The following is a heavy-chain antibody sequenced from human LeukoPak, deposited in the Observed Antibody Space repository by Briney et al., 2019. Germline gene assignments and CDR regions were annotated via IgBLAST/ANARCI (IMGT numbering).Heavy chain of an antibody. V-gene: IGHV1-2*06. CDR2: INPNSGGT. CDR1: GYTFTGYY. D-gene: IGHD6-13*01. Sequence: GASVKVSCKASGYTFTGYYMHWVRQAPGQGLEWMGRINPNSGGTNYAQKFQGRVTMTRDTSISTTYMELSRLRSDDTAVYYCARDLDRRIAAAGIDYWGQGTLVTVSS. CDR3: ARDLDRRIAAAGIDY. J-gene: IGHJ4*02.